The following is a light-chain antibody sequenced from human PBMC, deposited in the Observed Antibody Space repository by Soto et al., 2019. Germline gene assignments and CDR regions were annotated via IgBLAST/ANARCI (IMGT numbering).Light chain of an antibody. CDR2: EVS. V-gene: IGLV2-14*01. CDR1: NSDVGDYNY. Sequence: QSALTQPASVSGSPGQSITISCTGTNSDVGDYNYVSWYQQHPGKAPKLMIYEVSNRPSGVSNRFSGSTSVNTASLTISGLQTDDEADYYCCLYVGATTYVFGTGTKVTVL. J-gene: IGLJ1*01. CDR3: CLYVGATTYV.